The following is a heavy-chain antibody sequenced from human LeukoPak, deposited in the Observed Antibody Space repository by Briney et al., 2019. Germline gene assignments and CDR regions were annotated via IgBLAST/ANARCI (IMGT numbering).Heavy chain of an antibody. CDR2: IIPILGIA. CDR1: GGTFSSYA. J-gene: IGHJ5*02. V-gene: IGHV1-69*04. Sequence: SVTVSCKASGGTFSSYAISWVRQAPGQGLEWMGRIIPILGIANYAQKFQGRVTITADKSTSTAYMELSSLRSEDTAVYYCAVGYCSSTSCYRAYNWFDPWGQGTLVTVSS. D-gene: IGHD2-2*02. CDR3: AVGYCSSTSCYRAYNWFDP.